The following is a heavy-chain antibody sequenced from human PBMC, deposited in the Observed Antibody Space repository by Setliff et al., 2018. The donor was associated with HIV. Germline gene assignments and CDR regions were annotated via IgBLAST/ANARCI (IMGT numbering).Heavy chain of an antibody. CDR3: ARDFGITMVRRMDV. D-gene: IGHD3-10*01. Sequence: PGGSLRLSCAASGFTFSSYAMHWVRQAPGKGLEWVAVISYDGSNKYYADSVKGRFTISRDNSKNTLYLQMNSLRAEDTAVYYCARDFGITMVRRMDVWGQGTTVTVSS. CDR1: GFTFSSYA. V-gene: IGHV3-30-3*01. J-gene: IGHJ6*02. CDR2: ISYDGSNK.